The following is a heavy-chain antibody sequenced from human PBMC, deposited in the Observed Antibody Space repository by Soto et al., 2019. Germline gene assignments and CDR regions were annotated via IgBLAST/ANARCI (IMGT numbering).Heavy chain of an antibody. Sequence: GGYLRLSCAASVFTFNNYAMHWVRQAPGKGLEWVAVISSDGSNKYYADSVKGRFTISRDNSKSTLYLQMNSLRPEDTAVYNCARDWGSVWFGVRFDHCGLDVWGQGTSGSV. J-gene: IGHJ6*02. V-gene: IGHV3-30*04. D-gene: IGHD6-19*01. CDR2: ISSDGSNK. CDR1: VFTFNNYA. CDR3: ARDWGSVWFGVRFDHCGLDV.